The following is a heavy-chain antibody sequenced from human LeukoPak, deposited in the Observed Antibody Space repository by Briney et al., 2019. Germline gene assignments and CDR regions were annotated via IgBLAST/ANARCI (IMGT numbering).Heavy chain of an antibody. Sequence: PGRSLRLSCAASGFTFSTYAMHWVRQAPGKGLEWVAVIPYDGSNKYYADSVKGRFTISRENSKNTLYLQMNSLRAEDTAVYYCAKSSIAAAVDYWGQGTLVAVSS. CDR1: GFTFSTYA. D-gene: IGHD6-13*01. V-gene: IGHV3-30*04. CDR2: IPYDGSNK. CDR3: AKSSIAAAVDY. J-gene: IGHJ4*02.